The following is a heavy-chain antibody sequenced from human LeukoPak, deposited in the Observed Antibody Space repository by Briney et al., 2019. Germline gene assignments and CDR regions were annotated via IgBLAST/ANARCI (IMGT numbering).Heavy chain of an antibody. CDR2: IYHSGSR. CDR3: ARVTNNWFDP. Sequence: SQTLSLTCTVSGGSISSGNYYWSWLRQPPGKGVEWIGYIYHSGSRYYNPSLKSRVTISVDTSKNQFSLKVSSVTDADTAVYYCARVTNNWFDPWGQGTLVTVSS. J-gene: IGHJ5*02. V-gene: IGHV4-30-4*01. CDR1: GGSISSGNYY.